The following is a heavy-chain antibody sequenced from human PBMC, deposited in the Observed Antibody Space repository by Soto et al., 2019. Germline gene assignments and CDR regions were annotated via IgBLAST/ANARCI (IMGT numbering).Heavy chain of an antibody. J-gene: IGHJ5*02. V-gene: IGHV3-21*02. CDR1: GFNFSTYG. CDR3: ARCGLALPFPGIPWIVP. Sequence: EVQLVESGGGLVKPGGSLRLSCAASGFNFSTYGMIWLRQAPGKGLEWLSSISDSGHYIYYADSVRGRFSISRDNAKNRLLLHMNGLTCEDTAGHYCARCGLALPFPGIPWIVPWVHGTLVTLSS. D-gene: IGHD6-13*01. CDR2: ISDSGHYI.